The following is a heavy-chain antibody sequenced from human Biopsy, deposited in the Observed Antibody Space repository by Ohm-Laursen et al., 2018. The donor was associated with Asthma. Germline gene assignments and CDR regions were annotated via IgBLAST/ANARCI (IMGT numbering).Heavy chain of an antibody. J-gene: IGHJ4*02. CDR3: ARDPQVDATTSFDY. Sequence: SSVKGSCKASGYTFTGYYMHWVRQAPGQGLEWMGRIHPHNGGTNYAQRFQGRVTMTRDTSISTAYMELSTLSSDDTALYYCARDPQVDATTSFDYWGPGTLITVSS. D-gene: IGHD2-15*01. V-gene: IGHV1-2*06. CDR2: IHPHNGGT. CDR1: GYTFTGYY.